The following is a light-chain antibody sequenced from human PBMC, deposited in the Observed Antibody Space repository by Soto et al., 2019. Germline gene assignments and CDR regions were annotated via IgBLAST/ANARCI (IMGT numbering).Light chain of an antibody. Sequence: DIQMTQSPSSLSASVGDRVTITCRASQSISNYLNWYQHKAGKAPKVLIYAASSLQRGVPSRFSGSGSGTDFTLIISSLQPEDFATYYCQQSYSPLWTFGGGTKVDIK. CDR2: AAS. V-gene: IGKV1-39*01. J-gene: IGKJ4*02. CDR1: QSISNY. CDR3: QQSYSPLWT.